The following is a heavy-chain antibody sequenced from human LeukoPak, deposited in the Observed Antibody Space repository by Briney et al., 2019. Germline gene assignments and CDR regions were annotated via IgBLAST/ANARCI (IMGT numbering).Heavy chain of an antibody. CDR2: IYYSGST. Sequence: PSETLSLTCTVSGGSISRGDYYWSWIRQPPGKGLEWIGFIYYSGSTNYNPSLKSRVTISVDTSKNQFSLKLSSVTAADTAVYYCAKTYYDILTGYGGPYYMDVWGKGTTVTVSS. V-gene: IGHV4-61*08. D-gene: IGHD3-9*01. CDR1: GGSISRGDYY. CDR3: AKTYYDILTGYGGPYYMDV. J-gene: IGHJ6*03.